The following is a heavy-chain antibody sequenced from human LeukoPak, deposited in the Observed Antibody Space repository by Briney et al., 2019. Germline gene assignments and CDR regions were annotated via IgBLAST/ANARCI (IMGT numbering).Heavy chain of an antibody. V-gene: IGHV3-23*01. D-gene: IGHD5-18*01. CDR2: ISDSGSRT. Sequence: GGSLRLSCAASGFTFHNYAMSWVRQAPGKGLEWVSGISDSGSRTYYADSVKGRFTISRDNAKNSLYLQMNSLRAEDTAVYYCASFSAMGAGWDWGQGTLVTVSS. CDR1: GFTFHNYA. J-gene: IGHJ4*01. CDR3: ASFSAMGAGWD.